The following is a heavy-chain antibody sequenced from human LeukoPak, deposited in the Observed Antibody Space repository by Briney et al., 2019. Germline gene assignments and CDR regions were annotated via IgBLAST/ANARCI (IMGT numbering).Heavy chain of an antibody. Sequence: PGGSLRLSCAASGFTFSSYAMHWVRQAPGKGLEWVSYISSSSSTIYYADSVKGRFTIPRDNAKNSLYLQMNSLRAEDTAVYYCARTGDDAFDIWGQGTMVTVSS. J-gene: IGHJ3*02. CDR3: ARTGDDAFDI. CDR1: GFTFSSYA. D-gene: IGHD7-27*01. CDR2: ISSSSSTI. V-gene: IGHV3-48*01.